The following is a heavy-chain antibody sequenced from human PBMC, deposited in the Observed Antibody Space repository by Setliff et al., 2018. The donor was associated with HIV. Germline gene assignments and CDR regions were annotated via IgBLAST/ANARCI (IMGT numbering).Heavy chain of an antibody. CDR2: IRYDGSNE. Sequence: GGSLRLSCAASGFTFSSHGMYWVRQAPGKGLEWVAFIRYDGSNENYAGSVKGRFTISRDNSKKTLYLQMNSLRAEDTAVYYCARKPRDGYYIDYWGQGTLVTVSS. CDR3: ARKPRDGYYIDY. CDR1: GFTFSSHG. J-gene: IGHJ4*02. D-gene: IGHD3-10*01. V-gene: IGHV3-30*02.